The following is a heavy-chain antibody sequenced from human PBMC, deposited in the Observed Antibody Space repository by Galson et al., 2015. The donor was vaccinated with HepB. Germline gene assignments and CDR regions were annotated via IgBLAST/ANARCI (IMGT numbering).Heavy chain of an antibody. CDR3: ARTSYYGSGTYARLDF. CDR2: VYQTGST. V-gene: IGHV4-4*02. CDR1: GVSINTSYW. Sequence: ETLSLTCGLSGVSINTSYWWSWVRQPPGKGLEWIGEVYQTGSTNYNPSIKSRVTMSVDTSKNQFSLRLTSVTAADTAVYYCARTSYYGSGTYARLDFWGQGALVTVSS. J-gene: IGHJ4*02. D-gene: IGHD3-10*01.